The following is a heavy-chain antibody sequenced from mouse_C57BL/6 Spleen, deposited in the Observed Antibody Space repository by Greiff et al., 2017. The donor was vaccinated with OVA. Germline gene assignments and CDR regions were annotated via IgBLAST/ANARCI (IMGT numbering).Heavy chain of an antibody. J-gene: IGHJ2*01. CDR1: GYTFTSYW. CDR2: IDPSDSET. CDR3: ARRRPTVAFDY. D-gene: IGHD1-1*01. V-gene: IGHV1-52*01. Sequence: VQLQQPGAELVRPGSSVKLSCKASGYTFTSYWMHWVKQRPIQGLEWIGNIDPSDSETHYNQKFKDKATLTVDKSSSTAYMQLSSLTSEDSAVYYCARRRPTVAFDYWGQGTTLTVSS.